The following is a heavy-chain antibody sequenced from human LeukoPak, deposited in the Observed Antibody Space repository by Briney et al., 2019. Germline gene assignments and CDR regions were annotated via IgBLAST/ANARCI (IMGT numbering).Heavy chain of an antibody. CDR1: GGSISSSSYY. D-gene: IGHD5/OR15-5a*01. CDR2: IYYSGST. V-gene: IGHV4-39*01. J-gene: IGHJ5*02. Sequence: KPSETLSLTCTVSGGSISSSSYYWGWIRQPPGKGLEWIGSIYYSGSTYYNPSLKSRVTISVDTSKNQFSLKLSSVTAADTAVYYCARGRALRLNNWFDPWGQGTLVTVSS. CDR3: ARGRALRLNNWFDP.